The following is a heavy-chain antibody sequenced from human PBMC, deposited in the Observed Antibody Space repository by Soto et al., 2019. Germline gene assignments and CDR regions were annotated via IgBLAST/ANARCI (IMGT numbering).Heavy chain of an antibody. CDR1: GFIFDDCA. J-gene: IGHJ6*03. CDR2: ISWNSGSI. V-gene: IGHV3-9*01. D-gene: IGHD5-12*01. Sequence: EVQLVESGGGLVQPGRSLRLSCAASGFIFDDCAMHWVRQTPGKGLEWVSGISWNSGSIGYADSVKGRFTISRDNAKNSLYLQMNSLRAEDTALYYCAKEVATNYYYMDVWGKGTTVTVSS. CDR3: AKEVATNYYYMDV.